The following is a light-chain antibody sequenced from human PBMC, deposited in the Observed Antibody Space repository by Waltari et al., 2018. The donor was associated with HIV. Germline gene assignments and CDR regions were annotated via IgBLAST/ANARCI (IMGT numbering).Light chain of an antibody. CDR1: SSNIGAGYD. J-gene: IGLJ2*01. Sequence: QSELPQPPSVSAAPGQRVTIPCPGSSSNIGAGYDVHWYRQVPGRAPKVVIYGNSNRPSGVPDRFSCSKSGSSASLVITGLQSEDEADYYCQSYDSNLSGLFGGGTKVTVL. CDR3: QSYDSNLSGL. V-gene: IGLV1-40*01. CDR2: GNS.